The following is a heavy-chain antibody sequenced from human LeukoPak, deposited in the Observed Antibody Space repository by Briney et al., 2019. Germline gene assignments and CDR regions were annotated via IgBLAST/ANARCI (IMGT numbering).Heavy chain of an antibody. CDR3: ARRSSGWSFDY. CDR2: INHSGST. V-gene: IGHV4-34*01. J-gene: IGHJ4*02. CDR1: GGSFSGYY. D-gene: IGHD6-19*01. Sequence: SETLSLTCAVYGGSFSGYYWSWIRQPPGKGLEWIGEINHSGSTNYNPSLKSRVTISVDTSKNQFSLKVSSVTAADTAVYYCARRSSGWSFDYWGQGTLVTVSS.